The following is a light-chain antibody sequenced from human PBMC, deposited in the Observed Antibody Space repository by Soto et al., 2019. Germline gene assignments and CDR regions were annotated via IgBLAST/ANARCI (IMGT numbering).Light chain of an antibody. CDR1: QSVSSSY. CDR2: EAS. CDR3: HQYGSSPPT. Sequence: EIVLTQSPGTLSLSPGERATLSCRASQSVSSSYVAWYQQKPGQAPRLLIYEASIRAIVIPDRFSGSWSGTDFTLTISRLEPEDFAVYHCHQYGSSPPTFGQGSKVEI. J-gene: IGKJ1*01. V-gene: IGKV3-20*01.